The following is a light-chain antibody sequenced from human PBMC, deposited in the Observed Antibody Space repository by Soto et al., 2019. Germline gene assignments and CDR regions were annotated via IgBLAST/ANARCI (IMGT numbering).Light chain of an antibody. V-gene: IGKV3-15*01. CDR2: SAS. CDR3: HQYNNWPRT. J-gene: IGKJ1*01. Sequence: EIVMTQSPATLSVSPGERATLSCRASQSVSSDLAWYHQKPGQAPRLLIYSASTRATGIPARFSGSGSGTEFTLTINSLQSEDFAVYYCHQYNNWPRTFGQGTKVELK. CDR1: QSVSSD.